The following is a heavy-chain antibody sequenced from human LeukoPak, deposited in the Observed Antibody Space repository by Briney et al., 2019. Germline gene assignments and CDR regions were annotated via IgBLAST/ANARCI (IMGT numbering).Heavy chain of an antibody. J-gene: IGHJ4*02. V-gene: IGHV3-74*01. CDR1: GFTFSSYW. Sequence: GGSLRLSCEASGFTFSSYWMHWVRQAPGKGLVWFSRINYDGSSTSYADSVKGRFTISRDNAKNTLYLQMNSLRAEDTAVYYCARGGGYSYGQLDYWGQGTLVTVSS. CDR2: INYDGSST. CDR3: ARGGGYSYGQLDY. D-gene: IGHD5-18*01.